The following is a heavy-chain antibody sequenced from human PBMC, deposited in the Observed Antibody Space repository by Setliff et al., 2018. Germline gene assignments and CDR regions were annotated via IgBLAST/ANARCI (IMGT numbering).Heavy chain of an antibody. CDR2: IYGTEST. CDR3: AASRAYTGAVEGWFLPKTFDF. D-gene: IGHD3-10*01. Sequence: SETLSLTCTVSGDSISNYYWNWIRQPAGKGLEWIGRIYGTESTKYNPSLKSRVTLSIDTSENQFSLKLSSVTAADAALYYCAASRAYTGAVEGWFLPKTFDFWGQGSPVTVS. J-gene: IGHJ4*02. V-gene: IGHV4-4*07. CDR1: GDSISNYY.